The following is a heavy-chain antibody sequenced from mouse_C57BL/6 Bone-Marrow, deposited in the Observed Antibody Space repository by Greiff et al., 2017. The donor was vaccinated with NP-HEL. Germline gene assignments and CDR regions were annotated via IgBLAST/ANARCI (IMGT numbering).Heavy chain of an antibody. CDR3: ARRRGLRRFYYAMDY. Sequence: VQLKESGGGLVKPGGSLKLSCAASGFTFSDYGMHWVRQAPEKGLEWVAYISSGSSTIYYADTVKGRFTISRDNAKNTLFLQMTSLRSEDTAMYYCARRRGLRRFYYAMDYWGQGTSVTVSS. J-gene: IGHJ4*01. V-gene: IGHV5-17*01. CDR2: ISSGSSTI. D-gene: IGHD2-4*01. CDR1: GFTFSDYG.